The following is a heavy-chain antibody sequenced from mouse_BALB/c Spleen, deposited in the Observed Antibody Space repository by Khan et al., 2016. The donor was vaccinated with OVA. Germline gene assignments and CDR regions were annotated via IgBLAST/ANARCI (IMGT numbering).Heavy chain of an antibody. CDR2: VSTGGSYT. D-gene: IGHD1-1*01. CDR3: TRLAYYYDSEGFAY. J-gene: IGHJ3*01. Sequence: EVQLQESGGDLVKPGGSLKLSCAASGSTFSTYGMSWVRQAPDKRLEWVATVSTGGSYTYYPDSVKGRFTISRDNAKNTLYLQMSGLRSEDTAMFYCTRLAYYYDSEGFAYWGQGTLVTVSA. CDR1: GSTFSTYG. V-gene: IGHV5-6*01.